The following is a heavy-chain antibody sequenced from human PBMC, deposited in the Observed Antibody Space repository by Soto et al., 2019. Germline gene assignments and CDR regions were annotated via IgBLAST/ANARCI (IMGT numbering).Heavy chain of an antibody. D-gene: IGHD3-10*01. J-gene: IGHJ6*02. V-gene: IGHV3-23*01. Sequence: GGSLRLSCAASGFTFSSYAMSWVRQAPGKGLEWVSALSGSGGSTYYADSVKGRFTISRDNSKNTLYLQMNSLRAEDRSVYYCAKCAYGSGSYYLSSPAYGMDVWGQGTTVTVSS. CDR2: LSGSGGST. CDR1: GFTFSSYA. CDR3: AKCAYGSGSYYLSSPAYGMDV.